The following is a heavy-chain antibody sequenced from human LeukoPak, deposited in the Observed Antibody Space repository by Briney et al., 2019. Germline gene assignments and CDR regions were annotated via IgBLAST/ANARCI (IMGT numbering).Heavy chain of an antibody. J-gene: IGHJ6*03. D-gene: IGHD3-10*01. Sequence: SETLSLTCTVSGGSISSYYWSWIRQPPGKGLEWIGYIYYSGSTNYNPSLKSRVTISVDTSKNQFSLKLSSVTAADTAVYYCARLMVRGVIGYYYYMDVWGKGTTVTVSS. CDR3: ARLMVRGVIGYYYYMDV. CDR2: IYYSGST. V-gene: IGHV4-59*01. CDR1: GGSISSYY.